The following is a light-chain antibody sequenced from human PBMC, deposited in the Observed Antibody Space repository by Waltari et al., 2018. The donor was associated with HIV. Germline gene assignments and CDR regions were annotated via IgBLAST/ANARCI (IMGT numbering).Light chain of an antibody. J-gene: IGLJ3*02. CDR1: SSNIGSNY. CDR2: RHN. V-gene: IGLV1-47*01. Sequence: QSVLTQPPSASGTPGQRVTISCSGSSSNIGSNYVYWYQQLQGTTPKLLIYRHNQLPSGVPDRVAGAKSGTSASLDISGLRSEDEADYYCAAWDDSLSGPVFGGGTKLTVL. CDR3: AAWDDSLSGPV.